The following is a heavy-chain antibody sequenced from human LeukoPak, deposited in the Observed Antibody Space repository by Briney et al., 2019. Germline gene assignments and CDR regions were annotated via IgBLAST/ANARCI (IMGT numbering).Heavy chain of an antibody. V-gene: IGHV1-8*02. J-gene: IGHJ6*03. CDR3: ARFVGQLALYYYYYMDV. Sequence: ASVKVSCKASGGTFSSYDINWVRQATGQGLEWMGWMNPNSGNTGYAQKFQGRVTMTRNTSISTAYMELSSLRSEDTAVYYCARFVGQLALYYYYYMDVWGKGTTVTVSS. D-gene: IGHD6-6*01. CDR1: GGTFSSYD. CDR2: MNPNSGNT.